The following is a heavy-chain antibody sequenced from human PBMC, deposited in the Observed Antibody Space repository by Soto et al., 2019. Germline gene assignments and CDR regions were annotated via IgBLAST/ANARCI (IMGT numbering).Heavy chain of an antibody. CDR3: ARGYEWSPDY. D-gene: IGHD3-3*01. CDR2: ISYDGSNK. V-gene: IGHV3-30-3*01. J-gene: IGHJ4*02. CDR1: GFTFSSYA. Sequence: QVQLVESGGGVVQPGRSLRLSCAASGFTFSSYAMHWVRQAPGKGLEWVAVISYDGSNKYYADSVKGRFTISRDNSKNTLYLKMNSLRAEDTAVYYCARGYEWSPDYWGQGTLVTVSS.